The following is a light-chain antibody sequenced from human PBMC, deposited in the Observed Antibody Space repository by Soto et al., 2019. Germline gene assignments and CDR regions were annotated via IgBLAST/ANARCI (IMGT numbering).Light chain of an antibody. CDR3: CSYAGSSTYV. V-gene: IGLV2-23*02. CDR2: EVS. Sequence: GLKHPSSGSRSPGQSITFSRPGNSRVVGNYDLVSWYQQHPGKAPNLLIYEVSKRPSEVSDRFSGSKSGNTASLTISGLQAEDEADYYCCSYAGSSTYVFGTGTKVTVL. J-gene: IGLJ1*01. CDR1: SRVVGNYDL.